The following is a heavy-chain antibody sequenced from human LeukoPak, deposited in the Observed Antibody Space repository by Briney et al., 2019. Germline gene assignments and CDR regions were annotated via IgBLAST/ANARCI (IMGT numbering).Heavy chain of an antibody. CDR1: GGSISSYY. V-gene: IGHV4-59*08. J-gene: IGHJ4*02. CDR3: ARHSFVAVDY. D-gene: IGHD6-19*01. Sequence: SEALSLTCTVSGGSISSYYWSWIRQPPGKGLEWIGYIYYSGSTNYNPSLKSRVTISVDTSKNQFSLKLSSVTAADTAVYYCARHSFVAVDYWGQGTLVTVSS. CDR2: IYYSGST.